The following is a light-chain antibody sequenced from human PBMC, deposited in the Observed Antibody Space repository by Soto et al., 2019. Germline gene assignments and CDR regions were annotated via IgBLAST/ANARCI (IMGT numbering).Light chain of an antibody. J-gene: IGKJ1*01. V-gene: IGKV1-39*01. CDR2: AAS. CDR3: QQSYNNPPT. Sequence: DIQITQSPSSLSGYVGPKITITCRASQSINTYLNWYQVKPGKAPKFLIYAASSLQSGVPSRFSGSGSGTDFTLTIRSLQPEDLATYYCQQSYNNPPTFGQGTKV. CDR1: QSINTY.